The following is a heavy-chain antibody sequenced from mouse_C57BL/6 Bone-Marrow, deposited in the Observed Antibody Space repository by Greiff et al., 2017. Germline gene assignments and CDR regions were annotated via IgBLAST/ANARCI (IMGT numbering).Heavy chain of an antibody. V-gene: IGHV1-55*01. Sequence: QVQLQQSGAELVKPGASVKMSCKASGYTFTSYWITWVKQRPGQGLEWIGDIYPGSGSTNYNEKFKSKATLTVDTSSSTAYMQLSSLTSEDSAVYYCAIIGPYYCGSRIDDWGQGTTLTVSS. CDR1: GYTFTSYW. J-gene: IGHJ2*01. D-gene: IGHD1-1*01. CDR3: AIIGPYYCGSRIDD. CDR2: IYPGSGST.